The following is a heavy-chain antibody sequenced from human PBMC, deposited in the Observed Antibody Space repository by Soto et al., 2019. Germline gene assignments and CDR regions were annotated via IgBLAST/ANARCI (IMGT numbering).Heavy chain of an antibody. V-gene: IGHV3-48*02. J-gene: IGHJ4*02. D-gene: IGHD6-19*01. Sequence: EVQLVESGGGLVQPGGSLRLSCAASGFTFNIYSMNWVRQAPGKGLEWVSYITSDTATIHYADSVRGRFTISRDNAENSLFLKMNSLRDEDTAAYYCARSVAGHFDYWGQGALVTVSS. CDR1: GFTFNIYS. CDR3: ARSVAGHFDY. CDR2: ITSDTATI.